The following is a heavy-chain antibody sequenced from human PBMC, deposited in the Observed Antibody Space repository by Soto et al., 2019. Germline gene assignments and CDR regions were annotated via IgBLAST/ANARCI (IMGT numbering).Heavy chain of an antibody. CDR3: ARDGVSVRGVIGWLDP. CDR1: GGSISSGGYY. CDR2: IYYSGST. D-gene: IGHD3-10*01. Sequence: PSETLSLTCTVSGGSISSGGYYWSWIRQHPGKGLEWIGYIYYSGSTYYNPSLKSRVTISVDTSKNQFSLKLSSVTVADTAVYYCARDGVSVRGVIGWLDPWGQGTLVTVSS. J-gene: IGHJ5*02. V-gene: IGHV4-31*03.